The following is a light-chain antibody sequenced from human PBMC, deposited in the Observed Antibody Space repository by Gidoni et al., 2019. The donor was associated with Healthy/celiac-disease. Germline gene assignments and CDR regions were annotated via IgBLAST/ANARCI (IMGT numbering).Light chain of an antibody. CDR3: QQYYSLPWT. CDR2: AAS. Sequence: VIWMTHSPSLLSASTGDRVTISCRMSQSISSYLAWYQQKPGKAPALLIYAASTLQSGVPSRFSGSGSGTDFTLTISSLQSEDFATYYCQQYYSLPWTFGQGTKVEIK. V-gene: IGKV1D-8*01. J-gene: IGKJ1*01. CDR1: QSISSY.